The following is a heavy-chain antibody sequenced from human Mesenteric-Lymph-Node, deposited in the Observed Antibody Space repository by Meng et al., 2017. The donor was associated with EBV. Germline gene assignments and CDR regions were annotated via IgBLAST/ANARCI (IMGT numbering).Heavy chain of an antibody. CDR2: NNTNNGGQ. CDR3: AREGTFSPDYIPSFDQ. D-gene: IGHD4-11*01. CDR1: LTTLSDVS. Sequence: NSGAAGMVSSKQSLTTLSDVSVDWIRRAPGKGIEWLALNNTNNGGQTNPRGITGRFFFFLNTSSMSAYTQKSRLTANVTAVYYSAREGTFSPDYIPSFDQWGQGTLVTVSS. J-gene: IGHJ4*02. V-gene: IGHV7-4-1*02.